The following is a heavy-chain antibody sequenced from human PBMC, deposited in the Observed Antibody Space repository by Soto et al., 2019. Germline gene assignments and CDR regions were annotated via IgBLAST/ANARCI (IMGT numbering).Heavy chain of an antibody. V-gene: IGHV3-23*01. CDR2: ISDSGGST. J-gene: IGHJ4*02. CDR3: AKRGYYYDSSGYLIDY. Sequence: GGSLRLSGAAGGFAFSTYAMTWVRQAPGKGLEWVSAISDSGGSTYYADSVKGRFTISRDNSKNTLYLQMNSPRAEDTAVYYCAKRGYYYDSSGYLIDYWGQGTLVTVSS. D-gene: IGHD3-22*01. CDR1: GFAFSTYA.